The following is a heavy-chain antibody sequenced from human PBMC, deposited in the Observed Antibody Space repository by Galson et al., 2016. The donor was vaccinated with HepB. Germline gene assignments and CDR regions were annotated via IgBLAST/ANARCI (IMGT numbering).Heavy chain of an antibody. D-gene: IGHD3-10*01. V-gene: IGHV3-74*01. CDR2: TNEFGSIT. CDR3: ARDVGGWGSY. J-gene: IGHJ4*02. Sequence: SLRLSCAASGFSFSSFWMPWVRQVPGKGLVWVARTNEFGSITDYADSVKGRFTISRDNSKNTLYLQMSSLRAEDAAVYFCARDVGGWGSYWGQGTLVTVSS. CDR1: GFSFSSFW.